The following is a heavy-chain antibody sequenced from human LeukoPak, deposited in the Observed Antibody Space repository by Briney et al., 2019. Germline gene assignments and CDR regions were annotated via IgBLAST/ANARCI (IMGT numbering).Heavy chain of an antibody. J-gene: IGHJ3*02. D-gene: IGHD3-10*01. CDR1: GGSISSYY. CDR3: ARVRWFGEFYDAFDI. V-gene: IGHV4-59*01. CDR2: IYYSGST. Sequence: SETRSLTCTVSGGSISSYYWSWIRQPPGKGLEGIGYIYYSGSTNYNPSLKSRVTISVDTSKNQFSLKLSSVTAADTAVYYCARVRWFGEFYDAFDIWGQGTMVTVSS.